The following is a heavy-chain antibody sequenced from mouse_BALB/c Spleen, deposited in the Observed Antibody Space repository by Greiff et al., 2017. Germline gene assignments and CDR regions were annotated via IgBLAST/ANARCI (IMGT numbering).Heavy chain of an antibody. V-gene: IGHV1-54*01. J-gene: IGHJ2*01. CDR1: GYAFTNYL. CDR3: ARGVYGSSPFDY. Sequence: VQLQQSGAELVRPGTSVKVSCKASGYAFTNYLIEWVKQRPGQGLEWIGVINPGSGGTNYNEKFKGKATLTADKSSSTAYMQLSSLTSDDSAVYFCARGVYGSSPFDYWGQGTTLTVSS. CDR2: INPGSGGT. D-gene: IGHD1-1*01.